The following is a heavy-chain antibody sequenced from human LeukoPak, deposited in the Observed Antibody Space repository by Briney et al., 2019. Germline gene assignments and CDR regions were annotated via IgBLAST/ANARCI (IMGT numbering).Heavy chain of an antibody. J-gene: IGHJ4*02. Sequence: ASVKVSCKASGGTFSSYASSCVRQAPGQGLEWMGRIIPILGIANYAQKFQGRVTITADKSTSTAYMELSSLRSEDTAVYYCAGGGSGWAGDYWGQGTLVTVSS. CDR1: GGTFSSYA. V-gene: IGHV1-69*04. CDR2: IIPILGIA. CDR3: AGGGSGWAGDY. D-gene: IGHD6-19*01.